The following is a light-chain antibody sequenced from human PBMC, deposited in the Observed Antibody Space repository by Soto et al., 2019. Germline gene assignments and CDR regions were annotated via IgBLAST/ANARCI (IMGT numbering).Light chain of an antibody. CDR1: QSISRY. J-gene: IGKJ5*01. Sequence: IHITDSPSSVSASVGDRINITCRASQSISRYLNWYQHKPGKAPKLLINAASSLERGVPSRFSGGGSGTEFTLTISSVQPEDVAIYYCQQYTNWPITFCQGTRLEIK. CDR3: QQYTNWPIT. V-gene: IGKV1-39*01. CDR2: AAS.